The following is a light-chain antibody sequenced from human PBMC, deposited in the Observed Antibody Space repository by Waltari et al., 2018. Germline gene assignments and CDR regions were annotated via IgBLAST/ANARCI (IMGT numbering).Light chain of an antibody. CDR3: QQRTNWPLT. CDR1: QSVSSY. V-gene: IGKV3-11*01. J-gene: IGKJ4*02. CDR2: DAS. Sequence: EIVLTQSPATLSLSLGERATLSCRASQSVSSYLAWFQQKPGQAPRLLIYDASNRATGIPARFSGSGSETDFTLTISSLEPEDFAVYYCQQRTNWPLTFGGGTKVEIK.